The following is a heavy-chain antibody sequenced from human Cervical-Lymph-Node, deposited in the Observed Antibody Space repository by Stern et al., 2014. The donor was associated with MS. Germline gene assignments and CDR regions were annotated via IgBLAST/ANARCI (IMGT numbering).Heavy chain of an antibody. CDR1: GDTFINFG. CDR2: VVPIFGTT. J-gene: IGHJ6*02. V-gene: IGHV1-69*01. Sequence: VHLVESGAEVKKPGSSVKVSCTASGDTFINFGIRWVRQAPGQGLEWMGGVVPIFGTTEYVEKFQGRLTINADESATTVYMELSSLRSEDTAVYYCARDNDDNCMDVWGQGTTVTVSS. D-gene: IGHD1-1*01. CDR3: ARDNDDNCMDV.